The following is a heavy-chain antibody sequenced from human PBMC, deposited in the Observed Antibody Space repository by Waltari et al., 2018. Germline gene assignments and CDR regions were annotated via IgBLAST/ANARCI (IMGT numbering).Heavy chain of an antibody. Sequence: EVQLVESGGGLVQPGGSLRLSCTASGFTFVHYWMSWVRQAPGKGLEGVAYIKEDGTEESYLDSLKGRFTISRDDAKNSLHLQMNSLRVEDTAIYYCARVSKGIHFDYWGQGTLVTVSS. CDR2: IKEDGTEE. CDR3: ARVSKGIHFDY. V-gene: IGHV3-7*04. CDR1: GFTFVHYW. J-gene: IGHJ4*02.